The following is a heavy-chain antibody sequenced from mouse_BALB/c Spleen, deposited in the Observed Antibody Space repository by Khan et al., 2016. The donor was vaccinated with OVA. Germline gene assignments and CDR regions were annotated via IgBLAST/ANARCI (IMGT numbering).Heavy chain of an antibody. CDR2: INTYTGEP. V-gene: IGHV9-3-1*01. CDR3: ARVGYNGTMDY. Sequence: QVQLQQPGPELKKPGETVKISCKASGYTFTIYGMNWVRQAPGKGLKWMGWINTYTGEPTYADDFKGRFAFSLETSASTAFLQINNLKNEDTATYFCARVGYNGTMDYWGQGTSVTVSA. CDR1: GYTFTIYG. J-gene: IGHJ4*01. D-gene: IGHD2-14*01.